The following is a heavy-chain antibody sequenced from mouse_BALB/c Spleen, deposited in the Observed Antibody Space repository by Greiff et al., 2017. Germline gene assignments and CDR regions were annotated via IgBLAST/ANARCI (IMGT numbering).Heavy chain of an antibody. V-gene: IGHV2-6-5*01. D-gene: IGHD1-1*01. CDR1: GFSLTDYG. CDR2: IWGGGST. Sequence: QVQLKQSGPGLVAPSQSLSITCTVSGFSLTDYGVSWIRQPPGKGLEWLGVIWGGGSTYYNSALKSRLSISKDNSKSQVFLKMNSLQTDDTAMYYCAKQGYYYGSSYYAMDYWGQGTSVTVSS. CDR3: AKQGYYYGSSYYAMDY. J-gene: IGHJ4*01.